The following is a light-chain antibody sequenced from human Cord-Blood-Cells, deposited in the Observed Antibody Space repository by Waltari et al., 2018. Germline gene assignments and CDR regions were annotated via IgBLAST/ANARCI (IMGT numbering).Light chain of an antibody. Sequence: QSALTQPASVSGSPGPSITLSCTGTSSDVGGYNYVPWSQPHPGKAPKLMIYDVSNRPPGVSNRFSGSKSGNTASLTISGLQAEDEADYYCSSYTSSSTLVFGGGTKLTVL. CDR2: DVS. J-gene: IGLJ3*02. CDR3: SSYTSSSTLV. CDR1: SSDVGGYNY. V-gene: IGLV2-14*03.